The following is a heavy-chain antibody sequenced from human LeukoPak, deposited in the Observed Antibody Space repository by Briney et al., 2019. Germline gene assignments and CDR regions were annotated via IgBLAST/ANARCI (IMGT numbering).Heavy chain of an antibody. CDR1: GFTFSSYG. CDR2: ISYDGSNK. J-gene: IGHJ4*02. Sequence: GGSLRLSCAASGFTFSSYGMHWVRQAPGKGLEWVAVISYDGSNKYYADSVKGRFTISRDNSKNTLYLQMNGLRAEDTAVYYCAKWDFDYWGQGTLVTVSS. CDR3: AKWDFDY. D-gene: IGHD1-26*01. V-gene: IGHV3-30*18.